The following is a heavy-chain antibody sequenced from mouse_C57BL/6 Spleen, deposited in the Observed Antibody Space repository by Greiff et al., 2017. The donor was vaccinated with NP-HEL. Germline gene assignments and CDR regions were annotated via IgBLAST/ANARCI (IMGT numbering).Heavy chain of an antibody. CDR3: ERGRVLLSHWYLDV. CDR2: INPYNGDT. J-gene: IGHJ1*03. V-gene: IGHV1-20*01. D-gene: IGHD1-1*01. CDR1: GYSFTGYF. Sequence: VQLQQSGPELVKPGDSVKISCKASGYSFTGYFMNWVMQSHGKSLEWIGRINPYNGDTFYNQKFKGKATLTVDKSSSTAHMELRSLTSEDSAVDYCERGRVLLSHWYLDVWGTGTTVTVSS.